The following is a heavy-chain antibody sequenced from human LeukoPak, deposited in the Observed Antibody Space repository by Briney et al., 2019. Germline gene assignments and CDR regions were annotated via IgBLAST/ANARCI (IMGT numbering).Heavy chain of an antibody. J-gene: IGHJ3*02. CDR2: IYYSGST. D-gene: IGHD6-13*01. CDR3: ARESDSSSWYGDAFDI. V-gene: IGHV4-59*01. CDR1: GGSFSSYY. Sequence: SETLSLTCTVSGGSFSSYYWGWIRQPPGKGLEWIGHIYYSGSTNYNPSLKSRVTFSVDTSKNQFSLKLSSVTAADTAVYYCARESDSSSWYGDAFDIWGQGTMVTVSS.